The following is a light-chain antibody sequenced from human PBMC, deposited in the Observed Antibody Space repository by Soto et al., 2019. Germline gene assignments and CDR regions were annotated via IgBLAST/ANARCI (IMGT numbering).Light chain of an antibody. J-gene: IGKJ3*01. Sequence: DIQMTQSPSTLSASVGDRVTITCRASQSISSWLAWYQQKPGKAPKLLIYKASSLESGIPTRFSGSGSGTEFTLTISSRQPDDFASYYCRQSLFTFGPGTKVDIK. V-gene: IGKV1-5*03. CDR3: RQSLFT. CDR1: QSISSW. CDR2: KAS.